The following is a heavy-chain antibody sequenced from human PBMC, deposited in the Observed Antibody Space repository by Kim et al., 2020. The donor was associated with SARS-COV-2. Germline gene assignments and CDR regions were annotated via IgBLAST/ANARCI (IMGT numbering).Heavy chain of an antibody. D-gene: IGHD6-13*01. Sequence: IPSLKGRVTISVDTSKDQFSLKLSAVTAADTAVYYCARSWSSSGYVAFDIWDQGTRVTVSS. J-gene: IGHJ3*02. CDR3: ARSWSSSGYVAFDI. V-gene: IGHV4-59*01.